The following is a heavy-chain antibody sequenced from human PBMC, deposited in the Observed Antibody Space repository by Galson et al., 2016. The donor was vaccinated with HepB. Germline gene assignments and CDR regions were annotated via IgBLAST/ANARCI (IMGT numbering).Heavy chain of an antibody. V-gene: IGHV4-31*03. J-gene: IGHJ3*02. CDR1: GVPISSGDSY. D-gene: IGHD3-10*01. Sequence: TLSPTCTVSGVPISSGDSYWDWVRPHPGKGLEWIWFIYKSGGTHFNPSLKNRVTVSVDTSKNLLSLKLSSVTAADTALYYCARDPGVSYGAFDIWGQGTMVTVSS. CDR3: ARDPGVSYGAFDI. CDR2: IYKSGGT.